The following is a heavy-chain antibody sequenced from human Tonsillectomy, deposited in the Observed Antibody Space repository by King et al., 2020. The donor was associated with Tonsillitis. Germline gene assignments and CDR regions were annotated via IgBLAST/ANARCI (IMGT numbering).Heavy chain of an antibody. CDR3: ARVEYYYGSEALDY. V-gene: IGHV4-38-2*02. J-gene: IGHJ4*02. CDR2: IYHSGST. D-gene: IGHD3-10*01. Sequence: WGWIRQPPGKGLEWIGSIYHSGSTYYNPSLKSRVTISVDTSKNQFSLKLSSVTAADTAVYYCARVEYYYGSEALDYWGLRIVVTVSS.